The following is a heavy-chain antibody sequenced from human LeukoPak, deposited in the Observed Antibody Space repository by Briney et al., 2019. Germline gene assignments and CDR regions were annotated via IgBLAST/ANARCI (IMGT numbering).Heavy chain of an antibody. D-gene: IGHD2-15*01. CDR3: ANYTRHCSGGTCYSIDY. J-gene: IGHJ4*02. V-gene: IGHV4-59*08. CDR2: INYSGDS. Sequence: PSETLSLTCTVSGDTISSYHWTWIRQPPGRGLEWFGYINYSGDSNYNPSLKSRVTISLDTSNNQFSLKLNPVTAADTAIYYCANYTRHCSGGTCYSIDYWGQGTLVTVSS. CDR1: GDTISSYH.